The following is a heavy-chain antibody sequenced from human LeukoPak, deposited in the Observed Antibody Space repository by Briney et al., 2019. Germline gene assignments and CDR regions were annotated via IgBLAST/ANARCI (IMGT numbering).Heavy chain of an antibody. CDR1: GFTFSSYA. J-gene: IGHJ3*02. Sequence: GGSLRLSCAASGFTFSSYAMSWVRQAPGKGLEWVSYISSSGSTIYYADSVKGRFTISRDNAKNSLYLQMNSLRAEDTAVYYCARDKLPAANDAFDIWGQGTMVTVSS. CDR3: ARDKLPAANDAFDI. D-gene: IGHD2-2*01. CDR2: ISSSGSTI. V-gene: IGHV3-48*04.